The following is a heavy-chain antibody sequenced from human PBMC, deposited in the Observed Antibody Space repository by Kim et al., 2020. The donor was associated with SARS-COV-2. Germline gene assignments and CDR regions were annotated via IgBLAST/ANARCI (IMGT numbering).Heavy chain of an antibody. D-gene: IGHD2-15*01. V-gene: IGHV3-11*01. J-gene: IGHJ4*02. CDR1: GFTFSDYY. Sequence: GGSLRLSCAASGFTFSDYYMSWIRQAPGKGLEWVSYISSSGSTIYYADSVKGRFTISRDNAKNSLYLQMNSLRAEDTAVYYCARVGGGYCSGGSCYGGYYFDYWGQGTLVTVSS. CDR3: ARVGGGYCSGGSCYGGYYFDY. CDR2: ISSSGSTI.